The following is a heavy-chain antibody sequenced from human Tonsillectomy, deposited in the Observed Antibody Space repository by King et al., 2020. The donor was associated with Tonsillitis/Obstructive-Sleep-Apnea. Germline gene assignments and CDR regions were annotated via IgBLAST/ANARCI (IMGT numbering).Heavy chain of an antibody. CDR1: GFTFSSYW. Sequence: VQLVESGGGLVQPGGSLRLSCAASGFTFSSYWMHWVRQAPGKGLVWVSRINSDGSSTPYADSVKGRFTISRDNAKNTLYLQMNSLRAEDTAVYYCARGGRIYCSGSSCYEGGGAFDIWGQGTMVTVSS. CDR3: ARGGRIYCSGSSCYEGGGAFDI. J-gene: IGHJ3*02. V-gene: IGHV3-74*01. D-gene: IGHD2-2*01. CDR2: INSDGSST.